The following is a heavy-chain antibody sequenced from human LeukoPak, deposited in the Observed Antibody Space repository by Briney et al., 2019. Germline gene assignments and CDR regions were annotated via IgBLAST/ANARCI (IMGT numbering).Heavy chain of an antibody. D-gene: IGHD3-10*01. CDR3: GRPPLGGSVGGDC. CDR2: ISYTGTT. J-gene: IGHJ4*02. Sequence: PSETLSLTCTVSGGSISSSNYYWGWIRQPPGKGLQWIGSISYTGTTYYNPSLKSRVTISVDTSQNQFSLKLSSVTAADTAMYYCGRPPLGGSVGGDCWGQGTLVIVSS. V-gene: IGHV4-39*01. CDR1: GGSISSSNYY.